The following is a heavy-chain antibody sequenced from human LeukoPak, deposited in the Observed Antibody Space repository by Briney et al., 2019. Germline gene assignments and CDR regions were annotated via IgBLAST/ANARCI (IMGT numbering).Heavy chain of an antibody. D-gene: IGHD3-9*01. V-gene: IGHV3-23*01. Sequence: PGGSLRLSCAASGFTFSSYAMSWVRQAPGKGLEWVSAISGSGGSTYYADSVKGRFTISRDNSKNTLYLQMNSLRAEDTAVYYCARCTENYDILTGYYYYYYMDVWGKGTTVTISS. CDR2: ISGSGGST. CDR3: ARCTENYDILTGYYYYYYMDV. CDR1: GFTFSSYA. J-gene: IGHJ6*03.